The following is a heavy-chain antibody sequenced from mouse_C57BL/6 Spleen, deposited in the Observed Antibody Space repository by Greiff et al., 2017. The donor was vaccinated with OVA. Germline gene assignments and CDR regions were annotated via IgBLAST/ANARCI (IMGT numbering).Heavy chain of an antibody. CDR2: IDPSDSYT. D-gene: IGHD4-1*01. J-gene: IGHJ1*03. V-gene: IGHV1-59*01. CDR3: ARRGLLTGNWYFDV. Sequence: QVQLQQPGAELVRPGTSVKLSCKASGYTFTSYWMHWVKQRPGQGLEWIGVIDPSDSYTNYNQKFKGKATLTVDTSSSTAYMQLSSLTSEDSAVYYCARRGLLTGNWYFDVWGTGTTVTVSS. CDR1: GYTFTSYW.